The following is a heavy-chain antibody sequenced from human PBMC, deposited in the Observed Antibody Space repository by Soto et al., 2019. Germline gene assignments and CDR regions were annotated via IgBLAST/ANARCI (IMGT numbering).Heavy chain of an antibody. CDR1: GFSLTTSGVG. J-gene: IGHJ4*02. V-gene: IGHV2-5*02. Sequence: QITLKESGPTLVKPTQTLTLTCTLSGFSLTTSGVGVGWIRRPPGKALEWLALIYWDDDKRYSPSLKSRLTITKETSKNQVVLTMTNMDPVDTATYYCAHRLEIAVTGTLDYWGQGTLVTVSS. D-gene: IGHD1-1*01. CDR3: AHRLEIAVTGTLDY. CDR2: IYWDDDK.